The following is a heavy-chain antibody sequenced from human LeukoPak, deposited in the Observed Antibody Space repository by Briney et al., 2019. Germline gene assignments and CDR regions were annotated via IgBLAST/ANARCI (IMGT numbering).Heavy chain of an antibody. CDR2: INSNSGAR. V-gene: IGHV1-2*02. J-gene: IGHJ4*02. CDR1: GYTFNGYY. Sequence: EASVKVSCKASGYTFNGYYMRWVRQAPGQGLESMGWINSNSGARNYGQKFQGRVTMSRDTAINTAYMELTSLTSDDTGVYYCARGRGGATTGLDHWGQGTLVTVSS. D-gene: IGHD1-26*01. CDR3: ARGRGGATTGLDH.